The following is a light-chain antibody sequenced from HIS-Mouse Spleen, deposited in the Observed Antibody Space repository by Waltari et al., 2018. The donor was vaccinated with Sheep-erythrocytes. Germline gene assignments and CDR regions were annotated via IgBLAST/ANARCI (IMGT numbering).Light chain of an antibody. Sequence: SYELTQPPSVSVSPGQTASITCSGDKLGDKYACWYQQKPGQSPWLVIYQDSKRPSGITERFSGSNSGNTATLTISGTQAMDEADYYCQAWDSSHVVFGGGTKLTVL. CDR1: KLGDKY. J-gene: IGLJ2*01. CDR2: QDS. CDR3: QAWDSSHVV. V-gene: IGLV3-1*01.